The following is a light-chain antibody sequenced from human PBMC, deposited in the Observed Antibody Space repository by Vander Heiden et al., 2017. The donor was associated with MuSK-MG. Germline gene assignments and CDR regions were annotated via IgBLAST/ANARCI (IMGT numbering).Light chain of an antibody. CDR3: QQRSSWPIT. CDR1: QSVSTY. CDR2: DAS. Sequence: IVLTQSPATLSLSPGERATLSCRASQSVSTYLAWYHQKPGQAPRLLIYDASNRVTGIPARFSGSGSGTDFTLIISSVDPEDFAVYYCQQRSSWPITFGQGTQLEIK. J-gene: IGKJ5*01. V-gene: IGKV3-11*01.